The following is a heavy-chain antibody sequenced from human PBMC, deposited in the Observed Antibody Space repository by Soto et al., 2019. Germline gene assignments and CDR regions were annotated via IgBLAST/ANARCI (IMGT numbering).Heavy chain of an antibody. CDR2: ISSSGSTI. D-gene: IGHD4-17*01. Sequence: GGSLRLSCAASGFTFSDYYMSWIRQAPGKGLEWVSYISSSGSTIYYADSVKGRFTISRDNAKNSLYLQMNSLRAEDTAVYYCARVDRHRDGDYYLVSYYMDVWGKGTTVTVSS. CDR1: GFTFSDYY. V-gene: IGHV3-11*01. J-gene: IGHJ6*03. CDR3: ARVDRHRDGDYYLVSYYMDV.